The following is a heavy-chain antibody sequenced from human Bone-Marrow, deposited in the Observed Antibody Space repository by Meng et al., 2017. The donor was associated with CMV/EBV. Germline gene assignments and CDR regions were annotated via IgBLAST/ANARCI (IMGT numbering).Heavy chain of an antibody. Sequence: GESLKISCAASGFTFSDYYMSWIRQAPGKGLEWVSYISSSGSTIYYADSVKGRFTISRDNAKNSLYLQMNSLRAEDTAVYYCARSCSSTSCYAAFYIWGQGTMVTVSS. CDR3: ARSCSSTSCYAAFYI. CDR1: GFTFSDYY. J-gene: IGHJ3*02. D-gene: IGHD2-2*01. V-gene: IGHV3-11*01. CDR2: ISSSGSTI.